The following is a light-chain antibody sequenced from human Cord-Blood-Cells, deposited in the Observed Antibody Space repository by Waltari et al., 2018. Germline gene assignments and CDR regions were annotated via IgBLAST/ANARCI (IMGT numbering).Light chain of an antibody. CDR3: QQRSNWLT. CDR1: QSVSSY. V-gene: IGKV3-11*01. Sequence: EIVLTQSPATLSSSPGDSATLSCRASQSVSSYLAWYQQKPGQAPRLLIYDASNRATGIPARFSGSGSGTDFTLTISSLEPEDFAVYYCQQRSNWLTFGGGTKVEIK. J-gene: IGKJ4*01. CDR2: DAS.